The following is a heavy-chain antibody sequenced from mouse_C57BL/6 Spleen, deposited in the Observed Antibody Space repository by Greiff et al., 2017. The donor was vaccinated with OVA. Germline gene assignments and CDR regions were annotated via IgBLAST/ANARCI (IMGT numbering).Heavy chain of an antibody. J-gene: IGHJ4*01. D-gene: IGHD2-3*01. CDR1: GFTFSSYG. Sequence: EVQLVESGGDLVKPGGSLKLSCAASGFTFSSYGMSWVRQTPDKRLEWVATISSGGSYTYYPDSVKGRFTISRDNAKNTLYLQMSSLKSEDTAMYYCARTTPDGAMDYWGQGTSVTVSS. CDR2: ISSGGSYT. CDR3: ARTTPDGAMDY. V-gene: IGHV5-6*01.